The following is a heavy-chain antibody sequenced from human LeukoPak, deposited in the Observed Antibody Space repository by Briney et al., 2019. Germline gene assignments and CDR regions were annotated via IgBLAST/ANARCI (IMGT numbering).Heavy chain of an antibody. Sequence: PGGSLRLSCAASGFTFSSYAMHWVRQAPGKGLEWVAFIRYDGSDKYYADSVKGRFTFSRDNSKNMLYLQMNSLRAEDTAVYYCAKDGGGYYPSYYYYMDVWGKGTTVTISS. V-gene: IGHV3-30*02. CDR1: GFTFSSYA. J-gene: IGHJ6*03. D-gene: IGHD3-22*01. CDR3: AKDGGGYYPSYYYYMDV. CDR2: IRYDGSDK.